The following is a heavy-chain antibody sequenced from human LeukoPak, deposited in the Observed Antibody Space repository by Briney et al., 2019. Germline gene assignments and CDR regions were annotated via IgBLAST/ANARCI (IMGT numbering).Heavy chain of an antibody. Sequence: GGSLSLPCVASGHTFTDYGIHWVRHAPGRAREWVSANSGSCGSTYYADSVKGRFTIPRDNAKNSLDLQMTSLRAEDTAIYYCGSLHNRALWGQGTMVTVSS. D-gene: IGHD2/OR15-2a*01. CDR3: GSLHNRAL. V-gene: IGHV3-23*01. CDR1: GHTFTDYG. CDR2: NSGSCGST. J-gene: IGHJ1*01.